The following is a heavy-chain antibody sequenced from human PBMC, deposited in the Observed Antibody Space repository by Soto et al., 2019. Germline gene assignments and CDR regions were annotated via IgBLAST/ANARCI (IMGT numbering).Heavy chain of an antibody. CDR2: INRSEKT. V-gene: IGHV4-38-2*01. D-gene: IGHD4-17*01. Sequence: SETLSLTCAVSGYSVSDGYYLGWIRQPPGKGLEWIGSINRSEKTYYNPSLKSRLTISVDTSKNKISLTLSSVTAADTAIYYCARSRDDYGSYVDYWGQGTMVTV. J-gene: IGHJ4*02. CDR1: GYSVSDGYY. CDR3: ARSRDDYGSYVDY.